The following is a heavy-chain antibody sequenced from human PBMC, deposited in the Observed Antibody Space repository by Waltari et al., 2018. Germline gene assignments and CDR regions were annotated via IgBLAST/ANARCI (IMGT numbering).Heavy chain of an antibody. J-gene: IGHJ4*02. V-gene: IGHV3-74*01. CDR2: IYTGASDT. CDR3: TRGGVGYGNFEY. CDR1: GFAFSSYW. Sequence: EVQLVESGGDLVQPGGSLRLSCAASGFAFSSYWMPWVRQTPGKGLVCVSRIYTGASDTYYADSVKVRFTISRDNAKNTLYLQMNSLRVEDTAVYYCTRGGVGYGNFEYWGLGTLVTVSS. D-gene: IGHD5-12*01.